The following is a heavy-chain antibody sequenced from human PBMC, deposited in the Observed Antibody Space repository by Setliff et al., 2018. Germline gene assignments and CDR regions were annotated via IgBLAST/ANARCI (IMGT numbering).Heavy chain of an antibody. CDR2: IKQDGSEK. CDR1: GFTFSSYW. D-gene: IGHD6-13*01. V-gene: IGHV3-7*01. J-gene: IGHJ6*02. Sequence: TGGSLRLSCAASGFTFSSYWMSWVRQAPGKGLEWVANIKQDGSEKYYVDSVKGRFTISRDNAKNSLYLQMNSLRAEDTAVYYCARDPGGPIAAAGTSPYYYGMDVWGQGTTVTVSS. CDR3: ARDPGGPIAAAGTSPYYYGMDV.